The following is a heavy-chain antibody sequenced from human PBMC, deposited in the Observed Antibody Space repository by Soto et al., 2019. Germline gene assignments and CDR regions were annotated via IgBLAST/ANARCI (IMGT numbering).Heavy chain of an antibody. J-gene: IGHJ6*02. D-gene: IGHD3-3*01. CDR2: IDWDDDK. Sequence: SGPTLVNPTQTLTLTCTFSGFSLSTSGMCVSWIRQPPGKALEWLALIDWDDDKYYSTSLKTRLTISKDTSKNQVVLTMTNMDPVDTATYYCARIGGYDFWSGYNRIYYYYGMDVWGQGTTVTVSS. CDR1: GFSLSTSGMC. V-gene: IGHV2-70*01. CDR3: ARIGGYDFWSGYNRIYYYYGMDV.